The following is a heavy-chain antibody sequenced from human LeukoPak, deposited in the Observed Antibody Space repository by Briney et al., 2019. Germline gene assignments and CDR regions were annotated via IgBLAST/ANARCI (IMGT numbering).Heavy chain of an antibody. CDR1: GGSISSYY. CDR3: ARYGYYYASSGYYMYYFDY. CDR2: IYYRGST. J-gene: IGHJ4*02. Sequence: SETLSLTCTVSGGSISSYYWSWIRQPPGKGLGWIGYIYYRGSTNYNPSLKSRVTISLDTSKNQFSLKLSSVTAADTAVYYCARYGYYYASSGYYMYYFDYWGQGSLVTVSS. D-gene: IGHD3-22*01. V-gene: IGHV4-59*01.